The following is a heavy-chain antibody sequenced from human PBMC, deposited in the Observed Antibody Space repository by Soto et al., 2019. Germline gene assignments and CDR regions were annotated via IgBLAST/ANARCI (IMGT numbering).Heavy chain of an antibody. CDR2: ISATGSTI. CDR3: ARDMNY. Sequence: EVQLVASGGGLVQPGGSLRLSCAASGFTLSTYSINWVRQAPGKGLEWVSYISATGSTIRYADSVKGRFTISRDNANNSLYLQMDSLGDEDTAVYYCARDMNYWGQGTLVTVSS. J-gene: IGHJ4*02. D-gene: IGHD3-16*01. CDR1: GFTLSTYS. V-gene: IGHV3-48*02.